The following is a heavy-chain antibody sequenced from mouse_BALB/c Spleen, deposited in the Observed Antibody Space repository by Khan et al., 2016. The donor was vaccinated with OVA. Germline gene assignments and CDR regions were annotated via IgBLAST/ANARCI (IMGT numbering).Heavy chain of an antibody. Sequence: EVQLQESGPGLVKPSQSLSLTCTVTGYSITSDYAWNWIRQFPRNKLEWMGYISYSGSTNYNPALKSRISITQDTSKNQFFLQLNSVTTENTATYYCARDGSRYNYAMDYWGQGTSVTVSS. J-gene: IGHJ4*01. V-gene: IGHV3-2*02. D-gene: IGHD2-3*01. CDR2: ISYSGST. CDR1: GYSITSDYA. CDR3: ARDGSRYNYAMDY.